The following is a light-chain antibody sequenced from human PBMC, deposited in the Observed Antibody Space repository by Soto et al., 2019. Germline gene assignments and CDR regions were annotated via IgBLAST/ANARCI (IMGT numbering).Light chain of an antibody. Sequence: EIVLTQSPGTLSLPPGERATLSCRASQSVSSSHLAWYQQKPGQAPRLLIYGASSRATGIPDRFSGSGSGTDFTLTISRLEPEDFAVYYCQQDGSPLTFGGGTKVDIK. CDR3: QQDGSPLT. V-gene: IGKV3-20*01. CDR1: QSVSSSH. CDR2: GAS. J-gene: IGKJ4*01.